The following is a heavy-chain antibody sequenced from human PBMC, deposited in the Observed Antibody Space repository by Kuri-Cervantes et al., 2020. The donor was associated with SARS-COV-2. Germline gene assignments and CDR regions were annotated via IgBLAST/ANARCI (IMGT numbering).Heavy chain of an antibody. CDR2: ISGSGGST. CDR1: GFTFSNAW. CDR3: AKDHGSGWLGDNNWFDP. Sequence: LSLTCAASGFTFSNAWMSWVRQAPGKGLEWVSAISGSGGSTYYADSVKGRFTISRDNSKNTLYLQMNSLRAEDTAVYYCAKDHGSGWLGDNNWFDPWGQGTLVTVSS. J-gene: IGHJ5*02. V-gene: IGHV3-23*01. D-gene: IGHD6-19*01.